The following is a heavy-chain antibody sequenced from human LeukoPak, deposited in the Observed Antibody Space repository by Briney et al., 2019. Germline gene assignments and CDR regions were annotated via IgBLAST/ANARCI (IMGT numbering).Heavy chain of an antibody. Sequence: GGSLRLSCAASGFTFSSYAMSWVRQAPGKGLEWVSGISGSGGGRYLADYVKGRFTISRDNSKNTLFLQMNSLRAEDTAVYYCAKDVGGGTTSHFDYWGQGILVTVSS. D-gene: IGHD1-7*01. J-gene: IGHJ4*02. CDR3: AKDVGGGTTSHFDY. CDR2: ISGSGGGR. V-gene: IGHV3-23*01. CDR1: GFTFSSYA.